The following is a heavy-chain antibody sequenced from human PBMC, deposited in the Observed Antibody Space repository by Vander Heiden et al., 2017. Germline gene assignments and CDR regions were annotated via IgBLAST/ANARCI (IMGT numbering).Heavy chain of an antibody. Sequence: QVQLQQWGAGLLKPSETLSLTCAVYGGSFSGYYWSWIRRPPGKGLEWIGEINHSGSTNYNPALKSRVTISVDTSKNQFSLKLSSVTAADTAVYYCARSGHCSSTSCYSRYYYYYYGMDVWGQGTTVTVSS. CDR3: ARSGHCSSTSCYSRYYYYYYGMDV. CDR2: INHSGST. J-gene: IGHJ6*02. V-gene: IGHV4-34*01. CDR1: GGSFSGYY. D-gene: IGHD2-2*02.